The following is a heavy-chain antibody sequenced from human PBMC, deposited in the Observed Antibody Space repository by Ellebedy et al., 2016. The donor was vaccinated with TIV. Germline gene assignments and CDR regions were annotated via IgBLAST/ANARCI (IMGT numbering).Heavy chain of an antibody. CDR1: GFTFNSYP. Sequence: PGGSLRLSCAASGFTFNSYPMYWVRQAPGKGLDWVTFISYDGSDKYYADSVKGRFTISRDNSKNTLYLQMNSLRAEDTAVYYCARDGSFSSGFDYWGQGTLVTVSS. CDR2: ISYDGSDK. J-gene: IGHJ4*02. CDR3: ARDGSFSSGFDY. V-gene: IGHV3-30*01. D-gene: IGHD6-19*01.